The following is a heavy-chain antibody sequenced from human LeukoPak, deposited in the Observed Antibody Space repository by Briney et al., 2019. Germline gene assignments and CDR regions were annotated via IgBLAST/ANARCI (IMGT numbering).Heavy chain of an antibody. V-gene: IGHV3-11*03. D-gene: IGHD3-22*01. CDR3: ARQIAYYYDSSGYYTTDY. J-gene: IGHJ4*02. Sequence: GGSLRLSCAASGFTFSDYYMSWIRQAPGKGLEWVSYISSSSSYTNYADSVKGRFTISRDNAKNSLYLQMNSLRAEDTAVYYCARQIAYYYDSSGYYTTDYWGQGTLVTVSS. CDR2: ISSSSSYT. CDR1: GFTFSDYY.